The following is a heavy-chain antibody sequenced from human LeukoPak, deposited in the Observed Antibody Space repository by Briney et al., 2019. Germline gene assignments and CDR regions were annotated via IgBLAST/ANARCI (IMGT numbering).Heavy chain of an antibody. Sequence: SETLSLTCTVSGGSVSSYYWSWIRQPPGKGLEWIGYIYYSGSTNYNPSLKSRVTILVDTSKNQFSLKLSSVTAADTAVYYCARDTTVTGWFDPWGQGTLVTVSS. CDR2: IYYSGST. J-gene: IGHJ5*02. V-gene: IGHV4-59*02. CDR3: ARDTTVTGWFDP. D-gene: IGHD4-17*01. CDR1: GGSVSSYY.